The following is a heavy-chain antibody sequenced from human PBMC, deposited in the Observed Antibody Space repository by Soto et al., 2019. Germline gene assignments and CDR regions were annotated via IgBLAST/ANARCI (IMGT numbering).Heavy chain of an antibody. Sequence: PSETLSLTCTVSGGSISSFYWSWIRQPPGKGLEWIGYIYYSGSTNYNPSLKSRVTISVDTSKNQFSLKLSSVTAADTAVYYCARRTNLIVATIKGDFDYWGQGTLVTVSS. CDR1: GGSISSFY. J-gene: IGHJ4*02. CDR3: ARRTNLIVATIKGDFDY. V-gene: IGHV4-59*12. D-gene: IGHD5-12*01. CDR2: IYYSGST.